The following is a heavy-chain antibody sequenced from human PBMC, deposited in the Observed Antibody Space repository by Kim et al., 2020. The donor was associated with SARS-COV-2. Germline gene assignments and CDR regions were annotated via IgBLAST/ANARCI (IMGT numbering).Heavy chain of an antibody. CDR2: IYYSGST. CDR1: GGSISSYY. V-gene: IGHV4-59*08. D-gene: IGHD3-3*01. J-gene: IGHJ3*02. CDR3: ARHRAFPIFGVVITPGAFDI. Sequence: SETLSLTCNVSGGSISSYYWSWIRQPPGKGLEWIGYIYYSGSTNYNPSLKSRVTISVDTSKNQFSLKLSSVTAADTAVYYCARHRAFPIFGVVITPGAFDIWGQGTMVTVSS.